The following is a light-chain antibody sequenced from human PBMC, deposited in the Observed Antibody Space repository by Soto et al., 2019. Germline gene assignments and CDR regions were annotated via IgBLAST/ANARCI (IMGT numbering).Light chain of an antibody. Sequence: EIVLTQSPATLSLSPGERATLSCRASQSVSSNLAWYQQKPGQTPRLLISGASTRATGIPARFSGNGSGTEFTLTISSLQSEDFAVYYCQQYNNWPRTFGQGTKV. CDR2: GAS. V-gene: IGKV3-15*01. J-gene: IGKJ1*01. CDR1: QSVSSN. CDR3: QQYNNWPRT.